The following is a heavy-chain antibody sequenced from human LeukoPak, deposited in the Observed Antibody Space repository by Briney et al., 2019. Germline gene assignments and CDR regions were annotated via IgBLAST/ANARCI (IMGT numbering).Heavy chain of an antibody. CDR1: GFTFSSYW. CDR2: IKQYGTEK. J-gene: IGHJ4*02. Sequence: PGGSLRLSCAASGFTFSSYWMSWVRQAPGEGLEWVANIKQYGTEKYYMDSVKGRFSISRDNAKNSLYLQMNALGAEDTAVYYCARDVRPDYWGQGTLVTVST. CDR3: ARDVRPDY. V-gene: IGHV3-7*04. D-gene: IGHD6-6*01.